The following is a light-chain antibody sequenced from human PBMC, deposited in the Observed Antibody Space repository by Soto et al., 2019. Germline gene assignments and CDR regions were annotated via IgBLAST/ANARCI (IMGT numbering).Light chain of an antibody. CDR3: LQYATSPQT. Sequence: EIVLTQSPGTLSLSPGERATLSCRASQSVPKNYLAWYQHKPGQAPRLLIHGPSSRATGIPDRFSGSGSGTDFTLSIRRLEPEDFAVYYCLQYATSPQTFGQGTKVEIK. V-gene: IGKV3-20*01. CDR2: GPS. J-gene: IGKJ1*01. CDR1: QSVPKNY.